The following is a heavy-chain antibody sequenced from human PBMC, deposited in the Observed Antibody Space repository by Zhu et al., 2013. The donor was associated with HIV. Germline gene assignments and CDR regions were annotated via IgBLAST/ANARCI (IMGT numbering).Heavy chain of an antibody. D-gene: IGHD6-19*01. Sequence: QVQLVQSGAEVKKPGASVKVSCKASQNPFTGYFVHWVRQAPGQGLEWMGRINPNTGDTKFAQKFQGRVTLTRDTSINTAYMELSRLRSDDTAVYYCAREQWVIEWRDYYYGLDVWGQGTTVIVSS. V-gene: IGHV1-2*06. CDR1: QNPFTGYF. CDR3: AREQWVIEWRDYYYGLDV. J-gene: IGHJ6*02. CDR2: INPNTGDT.